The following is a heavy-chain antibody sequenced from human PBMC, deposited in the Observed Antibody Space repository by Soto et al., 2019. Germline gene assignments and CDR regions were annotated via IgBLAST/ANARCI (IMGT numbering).Heavy chain of an antibody. D-gene: IGHD3-22*01. CDR2: IWYDGSNK. CDR1: GFTFSSYG. J-gene: IGHJ3*02. V-gene: IGHV3-33*01. Sequence: GGSLRLSCAASGFTFSSYGMHWVRQAPGKGLEWVAVIWYDGSNKYYADSVKGRFTISRDNSKNTLYLQMNSLRAEDTAVYYCARDSLPRRGKSSGYFPAFDIWGQGTMVTVSS. CDR3: ARDSLPRRGKSSGYFPAFDI.